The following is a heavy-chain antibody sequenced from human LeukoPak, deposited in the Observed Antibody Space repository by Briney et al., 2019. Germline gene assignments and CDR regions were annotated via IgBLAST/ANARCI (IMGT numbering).Heavy chain of an antibody. CDR3: ARVGSRGYYFDY. Sequence: LSLTCTVSGGSISSGGYYWSWIRQHPGKGLEWVSHISGSSTYTNYADSVKGRFTISRDNANNSLYLQMNSLTAEDTAVFYCARVGSRGYYFDYWGQGTLVSVSS. J-gene: IGHJ4*02. CDR1: GGSISSGGYY. V-gene: IGHV3-11*06. CDR2: ISGSSTYT. D-gene: IGHD1-26*01.